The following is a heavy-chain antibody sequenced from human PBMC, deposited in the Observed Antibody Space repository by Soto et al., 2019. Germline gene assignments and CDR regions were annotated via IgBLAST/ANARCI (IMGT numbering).Heavy chain of an antibody. J-gene: IGHJ6*02. D-gene: IGHD2-21*01. Sequence: WIWIRQHPGKGLEWIGYISYSGSTYYNPSLKSRVTISVDTSKSQFSLKLNSVTAADTAVYYCARFVNYYYYGMDVWGQGTTVTVSS. V-gene: IGHV4-30-4*06. CDR3: ARFVNYYYYGMDV. CDR2: ISYSGST.